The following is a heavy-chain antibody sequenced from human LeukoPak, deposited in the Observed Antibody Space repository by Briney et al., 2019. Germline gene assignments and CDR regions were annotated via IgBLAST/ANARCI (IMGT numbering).Heavy chain of an antibody. V-gene: IGHV3-7*04. J-gene: IGHJ4*02. D-gene: IGHD1-26*01. CDR2: IKGDGSDN. Sequence: PGVSLRLSCAASGFTFRIYDMSWVRQAPGKGLEWVANIKGDGSDNHYVDSVRGRFTISRDNAKNSLYLQMNSLRAEDTAVYYCARDLGYYRADYWGQGTRVTVSS. CDR1: GFTFRIYD. CDR3: ARDLGYYRADY.